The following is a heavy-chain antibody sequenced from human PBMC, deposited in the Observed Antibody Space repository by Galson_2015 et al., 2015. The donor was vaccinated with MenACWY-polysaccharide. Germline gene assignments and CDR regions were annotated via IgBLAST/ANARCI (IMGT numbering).Heavy chain of an antibody. Sequence: SLRLSCAASGSTFSSYWMGWVRQAPGKGLEWVAIISDDGGVKYYADSVKGRFTISRDNSKNTLYLQMNSLRPEDTALYYCARDLSGFGAFGIWGQGTMVTVSS. V-gene: IGHV3-30-3*01. J-gene: IGHJ3*02. CDR3: ARDLSGFGAFGI. D-gene: IGHD3-22*01. CDR2: ISDDGGVK. CDR1: GSTFSSYW.